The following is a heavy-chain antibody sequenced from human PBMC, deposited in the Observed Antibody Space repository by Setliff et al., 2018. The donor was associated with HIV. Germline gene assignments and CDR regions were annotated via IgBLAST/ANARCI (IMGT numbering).Heavy chain of an antibody. CDR1: GYTFTDYT. D-gene: IGHD2-8*01. V-gene: IGHV1-3*01. J-gene: IGHJ4*02. CDR2: INAGNGNT. Sequence: ASVKVSCKASGYTFTDYTIHWVRQAPGQRLEWMGWINAGNGNTKYSQKFQGRVSITRDTSVSKAYLELSSLRSEDTAVYYCARGRLRNYFDYWGQGTLVTVSS. CDR3: ARGRLRNYFDY.